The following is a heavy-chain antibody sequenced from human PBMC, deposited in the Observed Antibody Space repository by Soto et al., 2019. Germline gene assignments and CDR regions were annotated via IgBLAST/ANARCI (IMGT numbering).Heavy chain of an antibody. J-gene: IGHJ6*02. V-gene: IGHV3-21*01. CDR2: ISSRSDI. Sequence: GGSLRLSCVGSGFTFSTYSINWVRQAPGKGLEWVSSISSRSDIYYADSVKGRFTISRDNAKNSVSLQMNSLRAEDTAVYYCAREYSAWPLAYGLDVWGQGTTVTVSS. CDR1: GFTFSTYS. D-gene: IGHD5-12*01. CDR3: AREYSAWPLAYGLDV.